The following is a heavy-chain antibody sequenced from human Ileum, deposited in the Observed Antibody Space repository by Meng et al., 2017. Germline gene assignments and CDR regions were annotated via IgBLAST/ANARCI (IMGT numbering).Heavy chain of an antibody. CDR2: ISAYNGNT. Sequence: VKRVLCGSAVKKPGDSVNVSCQASGYPFTSYGNSWVRQAPGQGLEWMGWISAYNGNTNYAQKLQGRVTMTTDTSTSTAYMELRSLRSDDTAVYYCARGDSSGWGALDYWGQGTLVTVSS. D-gene: IGHD6-19*01. CDR1: GYPFTSYG. CDR3: ARGDSSGWGALDY. V-gene: IGHV1-18*01. J-gene: IGHJ4*02.